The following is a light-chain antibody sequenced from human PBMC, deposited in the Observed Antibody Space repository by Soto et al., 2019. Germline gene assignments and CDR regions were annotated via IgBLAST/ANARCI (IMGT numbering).Light chain of an antibody. J-gene: IGLJ2*01. CDR1: SSNIGNNY. V-gene: IGLV1-51*01. Sequence: QSVLTQPPSVSAAPGQKVTISCSGSSSNIGNNYVSWYQQLPGTAPKLLIYDNNKRPSGIPDRFSGSKSGMSGTLDITGLQTGDEADYYCATWDGSLPAEVFGGGTKLTVL. CDR2: DNN. CDR3: ATWDGSLPAEV.